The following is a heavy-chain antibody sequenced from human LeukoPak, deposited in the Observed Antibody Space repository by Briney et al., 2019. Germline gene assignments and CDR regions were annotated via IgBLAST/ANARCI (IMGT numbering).Heavy chain of an antibody. CDR1: GFTFSNFA. CDR2: TSSSGGST. D-gene: IGHD3-10*01. V-gene: IGHV3-23*01. CDR3: AKGYYYLDY. Sequence: GGSLRLSCAASGFTFSNFAMSWVRQAPGKGLEWVSPTSSSGGSTYYADSVKGRFTISRDNSKTTLYLQMNSLRAEDTAVYYCAKGYYYLDYWGQGTLVTVSS. J-gene: IGHJ4*02.